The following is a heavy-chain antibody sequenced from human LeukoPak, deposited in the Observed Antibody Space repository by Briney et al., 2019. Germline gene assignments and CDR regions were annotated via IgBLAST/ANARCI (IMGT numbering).Heavy chain of an antibody. D-gene: IGHD1-7*01. CDR3: ASRTSNWNYEDY. CDR2: INHSGST. V-gene: IGHV4-34*01. Sequence: PSETLSLTCAVYGGAFSGYYWSWIRQPPGKGLEWIGEINHSGSTNYNPSLKSRVTISVDTSKNQFSLKLSSVTAADTAVYYCASRTSNWNYEDYWGQGTLVTVSS. J-gene: IGHJ4*02. CDR1: GGAFSGYY.